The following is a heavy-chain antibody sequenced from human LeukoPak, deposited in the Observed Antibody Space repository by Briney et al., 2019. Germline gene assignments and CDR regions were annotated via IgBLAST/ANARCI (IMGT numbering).Heavy chain of an antibody. J-gene: IGHJ3*02. D-gene: IGHD3-22*01. CDR1: GGTFSSYA. CDR3: AGPYPRITMIVPDAFDI. CDR2: IIPIFGTA. V-gene: IGHV1-69*13. Sequence: SVKVSCKASGGTFSSYAISWVRQAPGQGLEWMGGIIPIFGTANYAQKFQGRVTITADESTSTAYMELSSLRSEDTAVYYYAGPYPRITMIVPDAFDIWGQGTMVTVSS.